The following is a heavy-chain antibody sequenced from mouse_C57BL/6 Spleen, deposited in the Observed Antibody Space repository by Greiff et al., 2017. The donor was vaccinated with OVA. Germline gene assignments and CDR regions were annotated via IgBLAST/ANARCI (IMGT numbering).Heavy chain of an antibody. CDR3: ASSATVVATSVYYYAMDY. CDR1: GYTFTSYW. Sequence: VQLQQPGAELVKPGASVKLSCKASGYTFTSYWMHWVKQRPGQGLEWIGLIHPNSGSTNYNEKFKSKATLTVEKSSSTSYMKLSSLTSDDSAVYYCASSATVVATSVYYYAMDYWGQGTSVTVSS. CDR2: IHPNSGST. D-gene: IGHD1-1*01. V-gene: IGHV1-64*01. J-gene: IGHJ4*01.